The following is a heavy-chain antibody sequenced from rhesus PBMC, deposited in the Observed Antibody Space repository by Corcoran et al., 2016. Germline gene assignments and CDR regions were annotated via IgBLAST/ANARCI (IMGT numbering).Heavy chain of an antibody. CDR1: GGHISDRYR. Sequence: QVQLQESGPGVVKPSVTLPLTCAVPGGHISDRYRWQWCRPPPCKGLVWIRYIYGSSTSTNYNPSLKSRVTISKDTSKNQFSLKLSSVTAADTAVYYCARSAWVTTRGGDSWGQGVLVTVSS. CDR2: IYGSSTST. J-gene: IGHJ4*01. V-gene: IGHV4S10*01. CDR3: ARSAWVTTRGGDS. D-gene: IGHD4-17*01.